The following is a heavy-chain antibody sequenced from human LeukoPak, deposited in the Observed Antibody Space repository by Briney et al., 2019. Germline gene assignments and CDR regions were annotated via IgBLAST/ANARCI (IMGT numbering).Heavy chain of an antibody. CDR2: IRSKAYGGTT. V-gene: IGHV3-49*04. CDR1: A. Sequence: AXSWVRXAPGKGLEWVGFIRSKAYGGTTEYAASVKGRFTISRDDSKSIAYLQMNSLKTEDTAVYYCTRVRSSSYLDYWGQGTLVTVSS. J-gene: IGHJ4*02. D-gene: IGHD6-6*01. CDR3: TRVRSSSYLDY.